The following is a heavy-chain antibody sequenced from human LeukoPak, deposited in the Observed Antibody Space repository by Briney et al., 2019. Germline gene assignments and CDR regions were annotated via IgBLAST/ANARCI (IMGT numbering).Heavy chain of an antibody. D-gene: IGHD3-10*01. Sequence: GGSLRLSCAASGFTFSSYSMNWVRQAPGEGLEWVSSISSSSSYIYYADSVKGRFTISRDNAKNSLYLQMNSLRAEDTAVYYCARGGYYGSGTLGGGYWGQGTLVTASS. CDR1: GFTFSSYS. V-gene: IGHV3-21*01. CDR3: ARGGYYGSGTLGGGY. J-gene: IGHJ4*02. CDR2: ISSSSSYI.